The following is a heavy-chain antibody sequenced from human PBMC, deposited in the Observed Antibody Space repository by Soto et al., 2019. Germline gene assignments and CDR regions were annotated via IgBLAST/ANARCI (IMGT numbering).Heavy chain of an antibody. Sequence: VESLKISCKRSGYSFTSYWIGCVRQMPGKGLEWMGIIYPGDSDTRYSPSFQGQVTISADKSISTAYLQWSSLKASDTAMYYCARGGIAAAGGGYGMDGWGKGTTVTVSS. CDR1: GYSFTSYW. J-gene: IGHJ6*04. CDR3: ARGGIAAAGGGYGMDG. V-gene: IGHV5-51*01. D-gene: IGHD6-13*01. CDR2: IYPGDSDT.